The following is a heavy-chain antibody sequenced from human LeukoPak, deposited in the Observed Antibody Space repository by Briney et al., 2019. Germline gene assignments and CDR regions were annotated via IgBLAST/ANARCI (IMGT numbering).Heavy chain of an antibody. J-gene: IGHJ4*02. D-gene: IGHD3-3*01. V-gene: IGHV3-30*02. CDR1: GFTFSSYG. Sequence: PGGSLRLSCAASGFTFSSYGMHWVRQAPGKGLEWVAFIRYDGSNKYYADSVKGRFTTSRDNSKNTLYLQMNSLRAEDTAVYYCAKGHPFWSGLGPSDYWGQGTLVTVSS. CDR2: IRYDGSNK. CDR3: AKGHPFWSGLGPSDY.